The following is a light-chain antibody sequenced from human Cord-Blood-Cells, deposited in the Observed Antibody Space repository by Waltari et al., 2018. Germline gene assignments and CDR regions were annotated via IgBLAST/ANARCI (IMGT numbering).Light chain of an antibody. V-gene: IGKV4-1*01. CDR2: WAS. Sequence: DIVMTQSPDSLSVSLGERATINCKSSQSVLYSSNNKNYLAWYQQKPGQPTKLLIYWASTRESGVPDRFRGSGSGTDFTLTISSLQAEDVAVYYCQQYYRTPPMYTFGQGTKLEIK. J-gene: IGKJ2*01. CDR1: QSVLYSSNNKNY. CDR3: QQYYRTPPMYT.